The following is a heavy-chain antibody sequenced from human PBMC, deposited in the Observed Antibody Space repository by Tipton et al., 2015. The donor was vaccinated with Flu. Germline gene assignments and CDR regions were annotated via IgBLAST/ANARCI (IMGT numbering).Heavy chain of an antibody. CDR2: IYTSGST. CDR1: GGSISSSSTYY. Sequence: TLSLTCSVSGGSISSSSTYYWSWIRQPAGKGLEWIGRIYTSGSTNYNPSLWGRVTVSLDTSKNQFSLNLSSATAADTAVYYCARETYYYDISGYKGFDYWGQGSLVTVSS. D-gene: IGHD3-22*01. J-gene: IGHJ4*02. CDR3: ARETYYYDISGYKGFDY. V-gene: IGHV4-61*02.